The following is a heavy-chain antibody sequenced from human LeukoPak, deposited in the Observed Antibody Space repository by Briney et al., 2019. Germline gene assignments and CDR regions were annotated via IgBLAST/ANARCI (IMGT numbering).Heavy chain of an antibody. J-gene: IGHJ4*02. CDR2: ITDSSSSM. Sequence: GSLRLSCAASGFTFSSYTMNWVPQAPGKGLEWVSSITDSSSSMYYADSVKGRFTISRDNAKNSLYLQMNSLRAEDTAVYYCARDFSSGSYYGDYYFDYWGQGTLVTVSS. V-gene: IGHV3-21*01. CDR3: ARDFSSGSYYGDYYFDY. CDR1: GFTFSSYT. D-gene: IGHD1-26*01.